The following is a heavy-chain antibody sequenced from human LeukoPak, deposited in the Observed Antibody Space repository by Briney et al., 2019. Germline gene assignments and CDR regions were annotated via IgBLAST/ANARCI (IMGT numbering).Heavy chain of an antibody. CDR1: GFRFNTYW. Sequence: GGSLRLSCAASGFRFNTYWMSWVRQAPGKGLEWVANIKQDGNEKYYVDSVKGRFTISRDNAKNSLYLQMNSLRAEDTAVCYCARDIYGSGSYYPEGTPFDYWGQGTLVTVSS. CDR2: IKQDGNEK. CDR3: ARDIYGSGSYYPEGTPFDY. D-gene: IGHD3-10*01. V-gene: IGHV3-7*01. J-gene: IGHJ4*02.